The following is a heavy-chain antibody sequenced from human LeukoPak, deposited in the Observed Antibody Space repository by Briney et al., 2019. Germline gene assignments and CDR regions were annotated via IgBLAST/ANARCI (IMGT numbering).Heavy chain of an antibody. CDR2: IYPGDSDT. D-gene: IGHD6-13*01. Sequence: GESLKISCNVSGNSFTSNWIGWVRQMPGKELEWMGIIYPGDSDTRYSPSFQGQVTISADKSISTAYLQWSSLKASDTAMYYCARREDSSSWYYFDYWGQGTLVTVSS. CDR1: GNSFTSNW. J-gene: IGHJ4*02. V-gene: IGHV5-51*01. CDR3: ARREDSSSWYYFDY.